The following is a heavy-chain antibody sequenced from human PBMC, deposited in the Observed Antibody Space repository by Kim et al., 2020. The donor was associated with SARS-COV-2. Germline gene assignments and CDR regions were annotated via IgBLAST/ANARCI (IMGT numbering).Heavy chain of an antibody. D-gene: IGHD6-13*01. CDR2: TYYRSKWYN. V-gene: IGHV6-1*01. CDR1: GDSVSSNSAA. Sequence: SQTLSLTCAISGDSVSSNSAAWNWIRQSPSRGLEWLGRTYYRSKWYNDYAVSVKSRITINPDTSKNQFSLQLNSVTPEDTAVYYCARAPWSVAAAQQEEDWYFDLWGRGTLVTVSS. J-gene: IGHJ2*01. CDR3: ARAPWSVAAAQQEEDWYFDL.